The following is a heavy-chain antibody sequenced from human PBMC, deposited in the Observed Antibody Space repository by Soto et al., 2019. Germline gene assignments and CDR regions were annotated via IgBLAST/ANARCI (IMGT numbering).Heavy chain of an antibody. D-gene: IGHD3-10*01. CDR3: APHPGGGGY. V-gene: IGHV3-53*01. Sequence: EVQLVESGGGLIQPGGSLRLSCAVSGFTVSNNYMSWVRQAPGKGLEGVSVIYSGGYTAYGDSVKGRFTISRDNSKTPLSLQKKSLRAADTAGFFWAPHPGGGGYWGQGTLVTVSS. CDR2: IYSGGYT. CDR1: GFTVSNNY. J-gene: IGHJ4*02.